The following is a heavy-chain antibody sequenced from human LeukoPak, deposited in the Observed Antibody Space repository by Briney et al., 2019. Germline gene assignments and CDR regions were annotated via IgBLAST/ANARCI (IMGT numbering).Heavy chain of an antibody. CDR3: AALPPYYFDY. CDR1: GFTFSSYE. CDR2: ISSSGTTI. V-gene: IGHV3-48*03. Sequence: GGSLRLSCAASGFTFSSYEMNWVRQAPGKGLEWVSYISSSGTTIYYADSVKGRFTTSRDNAKNSLFLQMNSLRAEDTALYNCAALPPYYFDYWGQGTPVTVSS. J-gene: IGHJ4*02.